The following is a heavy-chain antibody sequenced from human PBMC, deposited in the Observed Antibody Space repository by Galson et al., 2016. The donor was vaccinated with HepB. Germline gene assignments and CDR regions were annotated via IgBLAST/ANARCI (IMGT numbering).Heavy chain of an antibody. CDR3: AGQWLVPFDL. Sequence: ETLSLTCTVSGGSISSHYWSWIRQSPGKGLEWIGYIYYSGSTSYNPSLKSRVTMSVDTSRTHFSLKVSSVTAADTAVYYCAGQWLVPFDLWGRGTLVTVSS. J-gene: IGHJ2*01. CDR2: IYYSGST. CDR1: GGSISSHY. D-gene: IGHD6-19*01. V-gene: IGHV4-59*11.